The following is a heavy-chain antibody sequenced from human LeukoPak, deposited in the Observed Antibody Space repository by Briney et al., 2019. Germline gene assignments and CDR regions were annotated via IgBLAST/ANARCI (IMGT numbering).Heavy chain of an antibody. Sequence: SETLSLTCTVSGGSISSYYWSWIRQPAGKGLEWIGRIYTSGSTNYNPSLKSRVTMSVDTSKNQFSLKLISVTAADTAVYYCARDRSGYSYGPFDYWGQGTLVTVSS. V-gene: IGHV4-4*07. J-gene: IGHJ4*02. CDR3: ARDRSGYSYGPFDY. CDR2: IYTSGST. CDR1: GGSISSYY. D-gene: IGHD5-18*01.